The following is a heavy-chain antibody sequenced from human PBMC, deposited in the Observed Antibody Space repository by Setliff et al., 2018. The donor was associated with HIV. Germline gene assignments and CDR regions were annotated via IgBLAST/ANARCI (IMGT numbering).Heavy chain of an antibody. V-gene: IGHV5-51*01. CDR1: GYKFTKYW. CDR2: IYPADSDS. CDR3: ARHTRGLELLEWLSSSYYYFYYMDV. J-gene: IGHJ6*03. Sequence: GESLKISCKGSGYKFTKYWIGLVCQTPGKGLELMGVIYPADSDSSVSPSFQGQVTISFDQSTNTAFLQWTSLRASDTATYYCARHTRGLELLEWLSSSYYYFYYMDVWGKGTTVTVSS. D-gene: IGHD3-3*01.